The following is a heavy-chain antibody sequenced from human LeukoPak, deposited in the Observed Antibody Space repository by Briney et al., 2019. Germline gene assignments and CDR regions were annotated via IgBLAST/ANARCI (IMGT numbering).Heavy chain of an antibody. D-gene: IGHD1-26*01. CDR2: ISGSGGST. Sequence: GGSLRLSCAASGFTFSSYAMSWGRQAPGKGLEWVSAISGSGGSTYYADSVKGRFTISRDNSKNTLYLQMNSLRAEDTAVYYCAKDLGQSGSYYGGFDYWGQGTLVTVSS. CDR1: GFTFSSYA. J-gene: IGHJ4*02. V-gene: IGHV3-23*01. CDR3: AKDLGQSGSYYGGFDY.